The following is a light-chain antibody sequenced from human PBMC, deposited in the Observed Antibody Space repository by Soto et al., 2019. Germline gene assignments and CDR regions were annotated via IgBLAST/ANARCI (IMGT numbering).Light chain of an antibody. Sequence: QSALTQTPSASGSPGQSVAISCTGTASDIGGYTFVSWYQQHPGKAPKLLIYDVNKRPSGVPDRCSGAKSGNTASLTVSGLQAEDEDDDYCSEHGGTNPDVFGTGTKLTVL. V-gene: IGLV2-8*01. CDR2: DVN. J-gene: IGLJ1*01. CDR1: ASDIGGYTF. CDR3: SEHGGTNPDV.